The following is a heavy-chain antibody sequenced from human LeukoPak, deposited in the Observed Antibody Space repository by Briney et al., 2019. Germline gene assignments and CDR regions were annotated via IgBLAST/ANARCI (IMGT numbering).Heavy chain of an antibody. CDR1: GFTFSDYY. CDR2: ISSSGSTI. CDR3: ARAVTGYYYYYMDV. Sequence: GGSLRLSCAASGFTFSDYYMSWILQAPGKGLEWVSYISSSGSTIYYADSVKGRFTISRDNAKNSLYLQMNSLRAEDTAVYYCARAVTGYYYYYMDVWGKGTTVTVSS. V-gene: IGHV3-11*01. D-gene: IGHD4-17*01. J-gene: IGHJ6*03.